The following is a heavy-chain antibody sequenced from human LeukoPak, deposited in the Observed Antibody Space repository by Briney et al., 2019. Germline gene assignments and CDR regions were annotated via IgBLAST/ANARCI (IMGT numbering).Heavy chain of an antibody. CDR1: GFTFSDFW. CDR2: INQNGGET. Sequence: GGSLRLSCAVSGFTFSDFWMNWVRRSPGKGLDWVASINQNGGETSYVDSVKGRFTISRDNPKNSLYLQVSSLRAEDTAVYYCARDGTAPGLYSDLWGQGTLVTVSS. J-gene: IGHJ4*01. V-gene: IGHV3-7*01. D-gene: IGHD6-13*01. CDR3: ARDGTAPGLYSDL.